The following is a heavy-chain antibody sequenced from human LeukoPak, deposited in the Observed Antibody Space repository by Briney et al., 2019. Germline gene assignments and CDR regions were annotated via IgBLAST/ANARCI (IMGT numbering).Heavy chain of an antibody. J-gene: IGHJ3*02. Sequence: SQTLCLTCAVYSGSFSGYYWSWIRHPPGKGLEWIGEINHSGSTNYNPSLKSRVTISVDTSKNQFSLKLSSVTAADTAVYYRARFGTIEPYYDSSGNAFDIWGQGTMVTVSS. V-gene: IGHV4-34*01. CDR3: ARFGTIEPYYDSSGNAFDI. CDR2: INHSGST. D-gene: IGHD3-22*01. CDR1: SGSFSGYY.